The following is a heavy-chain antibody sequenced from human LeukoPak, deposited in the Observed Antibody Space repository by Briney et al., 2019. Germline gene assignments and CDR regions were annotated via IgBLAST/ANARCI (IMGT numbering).Heavy chain of an antibody. J-gene: IGHJ4*02. CDR1: GFTFSSYA. V-gene: IGHV3-23*01. CDR2: ISGSGRTT. CDR3: AKDKVYSSGRPYQFDY. D-gene: IGHD6-19*01. Sequence: GGSLRLSCAASGFTFSSYAMGWVRQAPGKGLEWVPAISGSGRTTYYADSVKGRFTISRDNSKNTLYLQMNSLRAEDTAVYYCAKDKVYSSGRPYQFDYWGQGTLVTVSS.